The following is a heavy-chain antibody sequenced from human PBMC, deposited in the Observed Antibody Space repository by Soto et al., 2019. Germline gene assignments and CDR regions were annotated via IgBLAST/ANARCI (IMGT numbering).Heavy chain of an antibody. J-gene: IGHJ4*02. D-gene: IGHD6-19*01. V-gene: IGHV4-34*01. CDR1: GGSFSGYY. CDR3: ARGRESQSSGWFDY. Sequence: SETLSLTCAVYGGSFSGYYWSWIRQPPGKGLEWIGEINHSGSTNYNPSLKSRFTISVDTSKNQLSLKLSYETAADTAVYYCARGRESQSSGWFDYWGQGTLVTVSS. CDR2: INHSGST.